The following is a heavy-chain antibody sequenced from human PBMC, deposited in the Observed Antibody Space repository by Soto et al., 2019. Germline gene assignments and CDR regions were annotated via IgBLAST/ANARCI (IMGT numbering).Heavy chain of an antibody. J-gene: IGHJ1*01. V-gene: IGHV1-2*02. D-gene: IGHD6-6*01. CDR3: ARAYAIAARRLEYFQH. CDR1: GYTFTGYY. CDR2: INPNSGGT. Sequence: ASVKVSCKGSGYTFTGYYMHWVRQAPGQGLEWMGWINPNSGGTNYAQKFQGRVTMTRDTSISTAYMELSRLRSDDTAVYYCARAYAIAARRLEYFQHWGQGTLVTVSS.